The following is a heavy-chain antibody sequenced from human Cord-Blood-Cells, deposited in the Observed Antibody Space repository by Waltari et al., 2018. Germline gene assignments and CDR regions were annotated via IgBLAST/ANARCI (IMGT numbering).Heavy chain of an antibody. CDR1: GYTFTGYY. J-gene: IGHJ3*02. V-gene: IGHV1-2*02. Sequence: QVQLVQSGAEVKKPGASVKVSCKASGYTFTGYYMHWVRQAPGQGLEWMGGSNPNGGGTNYAQKFQGRVTMTRDTSISTAYMELSRLRSDDTAVYYCASWVGTKDAFDIWGQGTMVTVSS. CDR2: SNPNGGGT. CDR3: ASWVGTKDAFDI. D-gene: IGHD1-1*01.